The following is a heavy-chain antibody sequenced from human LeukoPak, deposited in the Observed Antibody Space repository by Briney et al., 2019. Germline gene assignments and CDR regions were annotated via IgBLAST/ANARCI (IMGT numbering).Heavy chain of an antibody. CDR1: GGSFSGYY. CDR3: ARVGRWAYYYDSCGYYYFDY. J-gene: IGHJ4*02. D-gene: IGHD3-22*01. Sequence: ASETLSLTCAVYGGSFSGYYWSWIRQPPGKGLEWIGEINHSGSTNYNPSLKSRVTISVDTSKNQFSLKLSSVTAADTAVYYCARVGRWAYYYDSCGYYYFDYWGQGTLVTVSS. CDR2: INHSGST. V-gene: IGHV4-34*01.